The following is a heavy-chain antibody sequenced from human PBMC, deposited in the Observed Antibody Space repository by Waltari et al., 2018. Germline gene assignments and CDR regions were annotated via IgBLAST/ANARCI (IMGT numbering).Heavy chain of an antibody. CDR1: GFTMSSYF. CDR2: VWSDGNEK. Sequence: QLQLVESGGGVVQPGKSLRLSCAGSGFTMSSYFMHWVRQAPGKGLEWVAVVWSDGNEKYYGDSVKGRFTISRDNSKNIVYLQMNSLRAEDTAVYFCAKEQEAFDIWGQGTVVTVS. CDR3: AKEQEAFDI. V-gene: IGHV3-33*06. J-gene: IGHJ3*02.